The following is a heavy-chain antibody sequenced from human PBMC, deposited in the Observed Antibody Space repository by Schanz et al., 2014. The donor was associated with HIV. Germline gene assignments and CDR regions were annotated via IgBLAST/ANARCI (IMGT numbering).Heavy chain of an antibody. CDR1: GYTFSGYY. CDR2: INPTNGDT. J-gene: IGHJ4*02. V-gene: IGHV1-2*02. CDR3: ARDFTMLTCPDY. Sequence: QVRLVQSGPEVKKPGASVRVSYQASGYTFSGYYLHWVRQAPGQGLEWMGWINPTNGDTNYTQNFQGRVTMSRYPAIKTGYMELPRLKSDDTAVYYCARDFTMLTCPDYWGQGTLVAVSS. D-gene: IGHD3-9*01.